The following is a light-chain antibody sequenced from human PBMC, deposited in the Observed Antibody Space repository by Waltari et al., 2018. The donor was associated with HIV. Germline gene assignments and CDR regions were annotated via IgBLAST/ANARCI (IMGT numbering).Light chain of an antibody. J-gene: IGLJ2*01. CDR2: DVN. CDR3: SSFTGRSTVV. Sequence: QSALTQPASVSGSPGQSITISCPSTSSDLEDYNFVSWYQQSPTNAPKLLIYDVNKRPSGVSSRFSGSRSGSRASLTISGLQTEDEADYYCSSFTGRSTVVFGGGTKVTV. V-gene: IGLV2-14*03. CDR1: SSDLEDYNF.